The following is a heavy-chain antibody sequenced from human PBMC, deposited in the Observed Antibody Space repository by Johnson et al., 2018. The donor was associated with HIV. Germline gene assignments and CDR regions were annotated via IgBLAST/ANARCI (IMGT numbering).Heavy chain of an antibody. Sequence: VQLVESGGGVVQPGGSLRLSCAASGFTFSSYGMHWVRQAPGKGLEWVAFIRYDGSNKYYADSVKGRFTISRDNAKNSLYLQMNSLRAEDTAIYYCARVRSGLSYDAFDIWGQGTMVTVSS. CDR2: IRYDGSNK. D-gene: IGHD3-3*01. V-gene: IGHV3-30*02. CDR1: GFTFSSYG. CDR3: ARVRSGLSYDAFDI. J-gene: IGHJ3*02.